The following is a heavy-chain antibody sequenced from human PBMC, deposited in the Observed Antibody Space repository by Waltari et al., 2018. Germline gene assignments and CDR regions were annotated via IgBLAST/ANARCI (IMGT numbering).Heavy chain of an antibody. CDR1: GFSLSTSGVG. V-gene: IGHV2-5*01. CDR3: AHSYCSGGSCYSPDWFDP. CDR2: IYWNDDK. D-gene: IGHD2-15*01. Sequence: QITLKESSPTLVKPTQTLTLTCTFSGFSLSTSGVGVGWIRQPPGKALEWLALIYWNDDKRYSQSLKSRLTITKDTSKNQVVLTMTNMDPVDTATYYCAHSYCSGGSCYSPDWFDPWGQGTLVTVSS. J-gene: IGHJ5*02.